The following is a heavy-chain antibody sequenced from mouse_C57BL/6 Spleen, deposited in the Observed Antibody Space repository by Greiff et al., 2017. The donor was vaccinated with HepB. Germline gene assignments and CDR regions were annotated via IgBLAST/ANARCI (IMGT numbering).Heavy chain of an antibody. CDR3: ASLYYYGSSYGYFDV. Sequence: EVQGVESGGGLVQPGGSLSLSCAASGFTFTDYYMSWVRQPPGKALEWLGFIRNKANGYTTEYSASVKGRFTISRDNSQSILDLQMNALRAEDSATYYCASLYYYGSSYGYFDVWGTGTTVTVSS. CDR2: IRNKANGYTT. CDR1: GFTFTDYY. J-gene: IGHJ1*03. V-gene: IGHV7-3*01. D-gene: IGHD1-1*01.